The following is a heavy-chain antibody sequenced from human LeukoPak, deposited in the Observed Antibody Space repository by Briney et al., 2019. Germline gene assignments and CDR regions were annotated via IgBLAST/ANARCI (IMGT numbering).Heavy chain of an antibody. Sequence: AASVKVSCKASGYTFTSYGISCVRQAPGQGLEWMGWISAYNGNTNYAQKLQGRVTMTTGTSTSTAYMELRSLRSDDTAVYYCARVPTTVTPGYYYYYMDVWGKGTTVTVSS. CDR1: GYTFTSYG. CDR2: ISAYNGNT. J-gene: IGHJ6*03. V-gene: IGHV1-18*01. CDR3: ARVPTTVTPGYYYYYMDV. D-gene: IGHD4-17*01.